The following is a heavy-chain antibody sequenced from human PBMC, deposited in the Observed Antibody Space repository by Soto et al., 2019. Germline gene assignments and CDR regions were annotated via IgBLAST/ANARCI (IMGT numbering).Heavy chain of an antibody. CDR3: ARVHGGTNWFDP. D-gene: IGHD2-15*01. CDR1: GGSISSGGYS. Sequence: QLQLQESGSGLVKPSQTLSLTCAVSGGSISSGGYSWSWIRQPPGKGLEWIGYIYHSGSTYYNPSLKSRVTISVDRSKNQFSLKLSSVTAADTAVYYCARVHGGTNWFDPWGQGTLVTVSS. CDR2: IYHSGST. V-gene: IGHV4-30-2*01. J-gene: IGHJ5*02.